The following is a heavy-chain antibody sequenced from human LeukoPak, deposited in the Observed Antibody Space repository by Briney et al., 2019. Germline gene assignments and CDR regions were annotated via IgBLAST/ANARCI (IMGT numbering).Heavy chain of an antibody. V-gene: IGHV3-23*01. Sequence: PGGSLRLFCAASGFTFSSCALTWVRQAPGKGLEWVSTISGTGVTTFYADSVRGRFTISRDNSKNTLYLQMSSLRAEDTAVYYCATHYDTSGYYYFDFWGQGTLVTVSS. CDR2: ISGTGVTT. D-gene: IGHD3-22*01. CDR1: GFTFSSCA. J-gene: IGHJ4*02. CDR3: ATHYDTSGYYYFDF.